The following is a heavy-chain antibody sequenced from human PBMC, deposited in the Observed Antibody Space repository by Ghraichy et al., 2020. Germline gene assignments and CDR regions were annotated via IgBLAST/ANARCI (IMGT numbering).Heavy chain of an antibody. CDR1: GFTFSSYS. D-gene: IGHD4-11*01. Sequence: LSLTCAASGFTFSSYSMNWVRQAPGKGLEWVSYISSSSTIYYADSVKGRFTISRDNAKNSLYLQMNSLRAEDTAVYYCARDERLGGQGTLVTVSS. CDR2: ISSSSTI. J-gene: IGHJ4*02. CDR3: ARDERL. V-gene: IGHV3-48*01.